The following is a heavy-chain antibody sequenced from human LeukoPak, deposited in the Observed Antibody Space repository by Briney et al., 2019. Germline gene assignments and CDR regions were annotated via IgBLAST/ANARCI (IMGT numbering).Heavy chain of an antibody. Sequence: PSETLSLTCTVSGGSISSYYWSWIRQPPGKGLEWIGYIYYSGSTNYNPSLKSRVTISVDTSKNQFSLKLSSVTAADTAVYYCAGAYDNSSGYYLSWGQGTLVTVSS. J-gene: IGHJ5*02. CDR3: AGAYDNSSGYYLS. CDR1: GGSISSYY. CDR2: IYYSGST. V-gene: IGHV4-59*08. D-gene: IGHD3-22*01.